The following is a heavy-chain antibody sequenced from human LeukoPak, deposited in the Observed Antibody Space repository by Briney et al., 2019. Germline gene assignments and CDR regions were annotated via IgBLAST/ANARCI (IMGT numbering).Heavy chain of an antibody. Sequence: GGSLRLSCTGSGFSFGDYPMSWVRQAPGQGLEWLGFITSKGYVETVEYAASVRGRLTISRDDSNSIAYLQLNSLQTDDTAVYYCLRALAATVGQWYFDYSGQGTLVTVSS. CDR2: ITSKGYVETV. CDR1: GFSFGDYP. CDR3: LRALAATVGQWYFDY. V-gene: IGHV3-49*04. D-gene: IGHD6-19*01. J-gene: IGHJ4*02.